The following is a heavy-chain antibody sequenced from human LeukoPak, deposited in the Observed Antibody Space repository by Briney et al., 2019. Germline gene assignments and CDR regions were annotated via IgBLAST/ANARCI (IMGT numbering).Heavy chain of an antibody. J-gene: IGHJ3*02. CDR1: GGTFSSYA. CDR3: AKDWNDAFDI. CDR2: IIPILGIA. V-gene: IGHV1-69*04. D-gene: IGHD1-1*01. Sequence: GASVKVSCKASGGTFSSYAISWVRQAPGQGLEWMGRIIPILGIANYAQKSQGRVTITADKSTSTAYMEPSSLRSEDTAVYYCAKDWNDAFDIWGQGTMVTVSS.